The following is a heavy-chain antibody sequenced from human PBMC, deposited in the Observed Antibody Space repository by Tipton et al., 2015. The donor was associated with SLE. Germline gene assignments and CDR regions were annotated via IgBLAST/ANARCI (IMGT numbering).Heavy chain of an antibody. J-gene: IGHJ3*02. D-gene: IGHD5-24*01. CDR2: INHSGST. Sequence: TLSLTCAVYGGSFSGYYWGWIRRPPGKGLEWIGEINHSGSTNYNPSLKSRVTISVDTSKNQFSLKLSSVTAADTAVNYCARKRNGMGIWGQGTMVSVSS. CDR1: GGSFSGYY. CDR3: ARKRNGMGI. V-gene: IGHV4-34*01.